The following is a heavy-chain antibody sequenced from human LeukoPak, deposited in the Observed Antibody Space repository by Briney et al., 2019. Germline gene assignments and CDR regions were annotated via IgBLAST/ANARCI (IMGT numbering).Heavy chain of an antibody. Sequence: GGSLRLSCAASGFTVSSNYMSWVRQAPGKGPEWVSVIYSGGSTYYADSVKGRFTISRHNSKNTLYLQMNSLRAEDTAVYYCASSSGWYGDAFDIWGQGTMVTVSS. J-gene: IGHJ3*02. CDR3: ASSSGWYGDAFDI. CDR2: IYSGGST. CDR1: GFTVSSNY. D-gene: IGHD6-19*01. V-gene: IGHV3-53*04.